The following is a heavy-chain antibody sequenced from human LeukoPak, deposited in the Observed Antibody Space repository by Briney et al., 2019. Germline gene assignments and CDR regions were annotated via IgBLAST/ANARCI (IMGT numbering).Heavy chain of an antibody. CDR3: ARASATLSYYYYYYMDV. V-gene: IGHV4-4*09. D-gene: IGHD2-15*01. J-gene: IGHJ6*03. CDR1: GGSISSYY. Sequence: SETLSLTYTVSGGSISSYYWSWIRQPPGKGLEWIGYIYTSGSTNYNPSLKSRVTISVDTSKNQFSLKLSSVTAADTAVYYCARASATLSYYYYYYMDVWGKGTTVTVSS. CDR2: IYTSGST.